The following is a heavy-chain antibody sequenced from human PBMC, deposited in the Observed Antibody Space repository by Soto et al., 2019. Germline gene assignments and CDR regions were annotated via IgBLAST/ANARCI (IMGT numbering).Heavy chain of an antibody. Sequence: KPSETLSLTCSVCSRSMSSSIFYWGWIRQPPGKGLEWIGSIYYSGSTYYNPSLKSRVTISVDTSKNQFSLKLSSVTAADTAVYYCARQGSIVLVASAFDIWGQGTMVTVSS. D-gene: IGHD2-2*01. J-gene: IGHJ3*02. V-gene: IGHV4-39*01. CDR3: ARQGSIVLVASAFDI. CDR2: IYYSGST. CDR1: SRSMSSSIFY.